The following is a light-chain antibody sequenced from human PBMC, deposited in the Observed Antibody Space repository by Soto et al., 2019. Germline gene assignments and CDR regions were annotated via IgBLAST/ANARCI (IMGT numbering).Light chain of an antibody. J-gene: IGKJ5*01. CDR1: QSVSSSY. CDR3: QQYGSSPGT. CDR2: GAS. Sequence: EIVLTQSPGSRSLSPGERATLSCRASQSVSSSYLAWYQQKPGQAPRLLIYGASSRATGIPDRFSGSGSGTDFTLTISRLEPEDFAVYYCQQYGSSPGTFVQGTRLEIK. V-gene: IGKV3-20*01.